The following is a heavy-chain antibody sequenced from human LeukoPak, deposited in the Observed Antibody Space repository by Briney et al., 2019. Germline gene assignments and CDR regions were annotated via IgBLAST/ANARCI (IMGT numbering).Heavy chain of an antibody. J-gene: IGHJ5*02. V-gene: IGHV1-8*01. D-gene: IGHD4-17*01. CDR3: ARGRADYGDYVFDP. CDR2: MNPNSGNT. CDR1: GYTFTSYD. Sequence: ASVKVSCKASGYTFTSYDINWVRQATGQGLEWMGWMNPNSGNTGYAQKFQGRVTMTRNTSISTAYMELSSLRSEDTAVYYCARGRADYGDYVFDPWGQGILVTVSS.